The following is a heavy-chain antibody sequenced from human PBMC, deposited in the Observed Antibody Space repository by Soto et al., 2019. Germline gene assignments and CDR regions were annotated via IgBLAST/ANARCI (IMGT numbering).Heavy chain of an antibody. CDR2: IDPSGGST. V-gene: IGHV1-46*01. CDR3: ARDYDYVWGDY. D-gene: IGHD3-16*01. J-gene: IGHJ4*02. Sequence: QVQLVQSGAEVKKPGASVKVSCKASGYSFTSYYMHWVRQAPGQGLEWMGIIDPSGGSTSYAQKFQGRVTMTRDTSTNTLYMELSSLRSEDTAVYYCARDYDYVWGDYWGQGTLVTGSS. CDR1: GYSFTSYY.